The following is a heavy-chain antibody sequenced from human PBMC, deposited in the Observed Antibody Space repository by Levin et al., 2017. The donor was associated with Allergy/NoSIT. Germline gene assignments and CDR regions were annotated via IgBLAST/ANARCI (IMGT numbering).Heavy chain of an antibody. Sequence: GGSLRLSCATSGFTFKNYVMHWVRQAPGKGLEWVADLSLSGGNTNYANSVKGRFTISRDNSRNTLYLQMSSLTPEDTAIYYCARDGPWFDAWGQGTLVIVSS. J-gene: IGHJ5*02. CDR1: GFTFKNYV. D-gene: IGHD3/OR15-3a*01. V-gene: IGHV3-30-3*01. CDR3: ARDGPWFDA. CDR2: LSLSGGNT.